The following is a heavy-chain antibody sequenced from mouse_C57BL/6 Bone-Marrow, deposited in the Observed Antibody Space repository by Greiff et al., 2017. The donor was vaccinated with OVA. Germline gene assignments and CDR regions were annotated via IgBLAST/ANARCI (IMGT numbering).Heavy chain of an antibody. Sequence: VTLMESGPELVKPGASVKISCKASGYAFSSSWMNWVKQRPGKGLEWIGRIYPGDGDTNYNGKFKGKATLTADKSSSTAYMQLSSLTSEDSAVYFCAGGRLITTVVAHFDYWGQGTTLTVSS. CDR2: IYPGDGDT. J-gene: IGHJ2*01. D-gene: IGHD1-1*01. CDR3: AGGRLITTVVAHFDY. V-gene: IGHV1-82*01. CDR1: GYAFSSSW.